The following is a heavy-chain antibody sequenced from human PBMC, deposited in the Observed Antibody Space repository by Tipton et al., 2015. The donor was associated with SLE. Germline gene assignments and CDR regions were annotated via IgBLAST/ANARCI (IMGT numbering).Heavy chain of an antibody. V-gene: IGHV6-1*01. CDR1: GDSVSSNSAA. J-gene: IGHJ3*01. CDR2: TYYRSKWYN. CDR3: ARDRMDYWNAFNV. D-gene: IGHD3/OR15-3a*01. Sequence: GLVKPSQTLSLTCAISGDSVSSNSAAWNWIRQAPSRGLEWLGRTYYRSKWYNGYAVSVKSRITINPDTSKNQFSLNLSSVTAADTAVYYCARDRMDYWNAFNVWGQGTMVTVSS.